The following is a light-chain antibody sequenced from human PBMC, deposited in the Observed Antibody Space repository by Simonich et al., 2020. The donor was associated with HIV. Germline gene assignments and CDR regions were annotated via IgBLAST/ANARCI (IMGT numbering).Light chain of an antibody. J-gene: IGKJ3*01. V-gene: IGKV2-28*01. Sequence: DIVMTQSPLSLPVTPGEPSSIYCRSSQNLLHSNGYTYLAWYLQMPGQSPQLLIYLGSNRASGVPDRFSGSGSGTEYTLRISRVEAEDVGVYYCMQTLQTRTFGPGTKVDIK. CDR2: LGS. CDR3: MQTLQTRT. CDR1: QNLLHSNGYTY.